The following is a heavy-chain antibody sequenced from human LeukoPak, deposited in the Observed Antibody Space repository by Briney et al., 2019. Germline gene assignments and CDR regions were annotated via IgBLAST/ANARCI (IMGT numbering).Heavy chain of an antibody. V-gene: IGHV3-33*01. D-gene: IGHD3-22*01. CDR3: ARDRGRYYDSRGFYWGYYFDS. CDR2: MWYDGSNK. Sequence: PGGSLRLSCAASGFTFSSYGMHWVRQAPGKGLEWVAVMWYDGSNKYYADSVKGRFTISRGNSKNTLYLQMSSVRVDDTAVYYCARDRGRYYDSRGFYWGYYFDSWGQGILVTVST. CDR1: GFTFSSYG. J-gene: IGHJ4*02.